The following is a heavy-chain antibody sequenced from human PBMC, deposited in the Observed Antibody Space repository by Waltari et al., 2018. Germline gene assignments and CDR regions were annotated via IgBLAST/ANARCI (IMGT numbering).Heavy chain of an antibody. Sequence: QVQLQQWGAGLLKPSETLSLTCAVYGGSFSGYYWSWIRQPPGKGLEWIGEINHSGSTNYHPALKSRVTISVDTSKSQFSLKLSSVTAADTAVYYCARGRRCSSTSCSYYYYYYGMDVWGQGTTVTVSS. CDR1: GGSFSGYY. CDR3: ARGRRCSSTSCSYYYYYYGMDV. CDR2: INHSGST. J-gene: IGHJ6*02. D-gene: IGHD2-2*01. V-gene: IGHV4-34*01.